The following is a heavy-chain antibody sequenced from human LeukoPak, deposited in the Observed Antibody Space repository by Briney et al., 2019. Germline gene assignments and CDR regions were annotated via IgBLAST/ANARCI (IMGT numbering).Heavy chain of an antibody. CDR3: AKPGFTMIVL. Sequence: GGSLRLSCAASGFSFSTYKMTWVRQAPGKGLEWVSSIFTGSGDFFYADSVKGRFTISRDDAKDSLYLHMNSLRAEDTAVYYCAKPGFTMIVLWGQGTLVTVSS. J-gene: IGHJ4*02. CDR2: IFTGSGDF. CDR1: GFSFSTYK. V-gene: IGHV3-21*01. D-gene: IGHD3-22*01.